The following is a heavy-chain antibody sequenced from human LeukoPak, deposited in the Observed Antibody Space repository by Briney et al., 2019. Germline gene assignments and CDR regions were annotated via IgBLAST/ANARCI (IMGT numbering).Heavy chain of an antibody. CDR3: ARDFPGHDAFDI. CDR2: IYTSGST. V-gene: IGHV4-61*02. J-gene: IGHJ3*02. CDR1: GGSISINTYY. Sequence: SETLSLTCTVSGGSISINTYYWSWIRQPAGKGLEWIGRIYTSGSTNYNPSLKSRVTMSVDTSKNQFSLKLSSVTAADTAVYYCARDFPGHDAFDIWGQGTMVTVSS.